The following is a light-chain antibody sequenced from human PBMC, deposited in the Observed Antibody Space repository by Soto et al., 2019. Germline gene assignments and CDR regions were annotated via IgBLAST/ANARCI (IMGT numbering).Light chain of an antibody. CDR2: GAS. V-gene: IGKV3-20*01. CDR3: QQYGSSGT. CDR1: QSVSNTY. J-gene: IGKJ1*01. Sequence: EIELTQSPSTLSLSPGERAAITCLARQSVSNTYLAWYQQKPGQAPRLLIYGASNRDTGIPDRFSGSGSGTDFTLTISSLEPEDFAVYYCQQYGSSGTFGQGTKVDI.